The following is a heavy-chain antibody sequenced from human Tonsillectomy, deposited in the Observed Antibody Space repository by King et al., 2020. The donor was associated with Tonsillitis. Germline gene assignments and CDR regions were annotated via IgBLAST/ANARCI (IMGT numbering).Heavy chain of an antibody. V-gene: IGHV4-59*08. Sequence: QLQESGPGLVKPSETLSLTCTVSGGSTSSYYWSWIRQPPGKGLEWIGYVYYSGSTNYNPSLKSRLTISVDTSKNQFSLKLSSLTAADTAVYYCARLSYYYDSSGHYYYYYMDVWGKGTTVTVSS. CDR1: GGSTSSYY. D-gene: IGHD3-22*01. J-gene: IGHJ6*03. CDR3: ARLSYYYDSSGHYYYYYMDV. CDR2: VYYSGST.